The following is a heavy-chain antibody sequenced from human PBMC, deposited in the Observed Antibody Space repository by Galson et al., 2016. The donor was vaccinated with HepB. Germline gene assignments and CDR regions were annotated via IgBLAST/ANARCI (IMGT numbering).Heavy chain of an antibody. Sequence: SLRLSCAASGFSVRGKYMSLARQAPGKGLEWVSAIFSGDATYYRDSVKGRFTISRDTSKNTLYLQMNNLRAEDTAIYYCEGYSDPFDIWGQGTMVTVSS. CDR2: IFSGDAT. CDR1: GFSVRGKY. D-gene: IGHD3-22*01. V-gene: IGHV3-53*01. J-gene: IGHJ3*02. CDR3: EGYSDPFDI.